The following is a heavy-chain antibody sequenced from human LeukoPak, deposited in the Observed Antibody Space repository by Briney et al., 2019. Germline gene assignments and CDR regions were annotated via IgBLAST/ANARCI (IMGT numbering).Heavy chain of an antibody. J-gene: IGHJ5*02. D-gene: IGHD5-12*01. V-gene: IGHV4-34*01. CDR3: ARIFHSGYDLNWFDP. CDR1: GGSFGANY. CDR2: INHSGST. Sequence: SETLSLTCAVYGGSFGANYWSWIRQPPGKGLEWIGEINHSGSTTYNPSLKSRVTISVDTSKNQFSLKLSSVTAADTAVYYCARIFHSGYDLNWFDPWGQGTLVTVSS.